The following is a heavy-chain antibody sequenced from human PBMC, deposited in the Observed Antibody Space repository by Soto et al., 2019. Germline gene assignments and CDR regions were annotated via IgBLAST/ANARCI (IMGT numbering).Heavy chain of an antibody. V-gene: IGHV4-30-4*01. J-gene: IGHJ4*02. Sequence: SETLSLTCTVSGGSISSGHNYWSWIRQPPGKGLEWIGYMYYSGKTYYNPSLRGRLTISVDTSKNQFSLKLSSVTAADTAVYYCARDRGYHFDYWGQGTLVTVSS. CDR3: ARDRGYHFDY. CDR2: MYYSGKT. D-gene: IGHD5-12*01. CDR1: GGSISSGHNY.